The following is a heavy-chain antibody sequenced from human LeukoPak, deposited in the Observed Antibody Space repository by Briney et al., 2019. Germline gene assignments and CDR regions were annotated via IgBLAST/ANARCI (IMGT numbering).Heavy chain of an antibody. CDR2: ISVSGENT. Sequence: PGGSLRLSCAASGFTFSSYAMTWVRQAPGKGLQWVSTISVSGENTYYADSVKGRFTISRDISKSTLYLQMNNLRVEDTAVYYCAKDRGTISESFWYFHLWGRGAPVTVSS. J-gene: IGHJ2*01. V-gene: IGHV3-23*01. CDR3: AKDRGTISESFWYFHL. D-gene: IGHD3-16*01. CDR1: GFTFSSYA.